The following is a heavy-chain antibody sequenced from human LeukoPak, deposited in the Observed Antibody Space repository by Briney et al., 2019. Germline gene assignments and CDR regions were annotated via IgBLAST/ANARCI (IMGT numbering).Heavy chain of an antibody. J-gene: IGHJ4*02. D-gene: IGHD2-8*02. CDR1: VFILRRYQ. V-gene: IGHV3-48*03. Sequence: GGSLSLSCGVPVFILRRYQMYWPRQAPGKGLEWVAYISEDGGYTTDYADSVKGRITISRDDAKNSLYLQMDSLSAEDTAIYYAVREGGAGGSDIGCWGQGTLVTVSS. CDR3: VREGGAGGSDIGC. CDR2: ISEDGGYTT.